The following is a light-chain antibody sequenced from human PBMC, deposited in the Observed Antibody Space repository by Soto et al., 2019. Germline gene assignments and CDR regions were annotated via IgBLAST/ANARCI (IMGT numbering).Light chain of an antibody. V-gene: IGKV1-9*01. CDR3: QQLLSYPIT. CDR1: QGISSY. Sequence: DIQLTQSQSFLHASVGDRVTITCRASQGISSYLAWYQQKPGKAPKLLTYAASTLQSGVPLRFSGSGSGTSFTLTISSLQPEDFATYYCQQLLSYPITFGQGTRLEIK. CDR2: AAS. J-gene: IGKJ5*01.